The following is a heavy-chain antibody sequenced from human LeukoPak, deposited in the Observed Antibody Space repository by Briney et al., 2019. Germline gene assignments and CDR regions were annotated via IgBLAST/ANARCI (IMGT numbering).Heavy chain of an antibody. CDR3: ARPRNYDFWSGLHEAFDI. CDR2: LSATSSYM. J-gene: IGHJ3*02. Sequence: GGSLRLSCVASGFTFNTYNMNWVRQTPGQGLEWVSSLSATSSYMYYADSVRGRFTISRDNAKNSLYLQRNSLRAEDTAVYYCARPRNYDFWSGLHEAFDIWGQGTMVTVSS. V-gene: IGHV3-21*01. D-gene: IGHD3-3*01. CDR1: GFTFNTYN.